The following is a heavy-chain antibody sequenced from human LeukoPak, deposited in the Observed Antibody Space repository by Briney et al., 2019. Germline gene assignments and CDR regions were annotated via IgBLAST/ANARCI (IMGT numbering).Heavy chain of an antibody. D-gene: IGHD1-1*01. Sequence: AASVKVSCTASGYTFTSYDMNWVRQATGQGLEWMGWMNPNSGNRGYAQKFQGRVTMTRNTSISTDYMEQSSLRAEDMAVYYCARALGMRSAGYWFEPLGQGTLVTVSS. CDR1: GYTFTSYD. J-gene: IGHJ5*02. CDR3: ARALGMRSAGYWFEP. V-gene: IGHV1-8*01. CDR2: MNPNSGNR.